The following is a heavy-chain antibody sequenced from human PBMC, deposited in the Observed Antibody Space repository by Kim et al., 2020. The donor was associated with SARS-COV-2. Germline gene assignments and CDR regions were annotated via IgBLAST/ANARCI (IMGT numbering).Heavy chain of an antibody. J-gene: IGHJ4*02. CDR3: AEGVGSGSYDPLDN. V-gene: IGHV3-23*01. D-gene: IGHD1-26*01. Sequence: GGSLRLSCAASGFTFSSYAMHWVRQAPGKGLEWVSCITGGAFTTYYADSMKGRFTISRDNSKNTLYLQMNSLRAEDTAVYYCAEGVGSGSYDPLDNWGQGTLVTVSS. CDR2: ITGGAFTT. CDR1: GFTFSSYA.